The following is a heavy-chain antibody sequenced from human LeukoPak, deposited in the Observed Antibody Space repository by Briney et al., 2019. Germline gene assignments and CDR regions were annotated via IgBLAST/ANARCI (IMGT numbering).Heavy chain of an antibody. J-gene: IGHJ4*02. Sequence: GRSLRLSCAASGFTFSSYAMHWVRQAPGKGLEWVAVISYDGSNKYYADFVKGRFTISRDNSKNTLYLQMNSLRAEDTAVYYCARDQEDSSGYYLFDYWGQGTLVTVSS. CDR1: GFTFSSYA. V-gene: IGHV3-30-3*01. CDR2: ISYDGSNK. D-gene: IGHD3-22*01. CDR3: ARDQEDSSGYYLFDY.